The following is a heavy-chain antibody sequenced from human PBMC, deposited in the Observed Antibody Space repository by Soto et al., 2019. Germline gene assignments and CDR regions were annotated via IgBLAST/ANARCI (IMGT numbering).Heavy chain of an antibody. CDR2: ILYDGTNK. V-gene: IGHV3-30-3*01. J-gene: IGHJ2*01. D-gene: IGHD2-2*02. CDR1: GFTISTYT. CDR3: TRATVVPAAIPQELRNWYFDL. Sequence: GSLRLSCAASGFTISTYTMHWVRQAPGRGLEWVSVILYDGTNKYHAASVKGRFTISRVNSKNTVYLQMHSLRVEDTAVYYCTRATVVPAAIPQELRNWYFDLWGRGTLVTVSS.